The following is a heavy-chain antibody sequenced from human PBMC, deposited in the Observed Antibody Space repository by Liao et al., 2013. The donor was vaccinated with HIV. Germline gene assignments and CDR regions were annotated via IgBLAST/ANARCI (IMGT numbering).Heavy chain of an antibody. V-gene: IGHV4-59*01. D-gene: IGHD3-9*01. CDR1: GGSISSYY. J-gene: IGHJ6*03. CDR3: ARDSRYFDWMTPDYSYMDV. CDR2: IHYSGST. Sequence: QVQLQESGPGLVKPSETLSLTCTVSGGSISSYYWSWIRQPPGKGLEWIGCIHYSGSTNYNPSFKSRVTMSVDTSKDQFSLKVSSVTAADTAVYYCARDSRYFDWMTPDYSYMDVWGRGTTVTVSS.